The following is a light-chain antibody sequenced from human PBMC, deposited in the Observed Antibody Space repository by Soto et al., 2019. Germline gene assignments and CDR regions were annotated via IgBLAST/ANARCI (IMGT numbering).Light chain of an antibody. V-gene: IGKV1-5*01. J-gene: IGKJ1*01. CDR3: QQYNSYWT. CDR2: DAS. CDR1: QSIRSW. Sequence: DIQMTQSPSTLSASVGDRVTITCRASQSIRSWLGWYQQKPGKAPKLLIYDASSLESGVPSRFSGSGSGTEFTLTISSLQPDDFATYYCQQYNSYWTFGQGTKVDIK.